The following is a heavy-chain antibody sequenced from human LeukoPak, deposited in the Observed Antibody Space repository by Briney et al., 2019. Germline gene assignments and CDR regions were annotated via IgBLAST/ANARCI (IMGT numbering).Heavy chain of an antibody. CDR3: ARGSYSSSWYNWFDP. V-gene: IGHV1-18*01. CDR1: GYTFTNYG. J-gene: IGHJ5*02. D-gene: IGHD6-13*01. Sequence: ASVKVSCKASGYTFTNYGISWVRQAPGQGLEWMGWISAYNGNTNYAQKLQGRVTMTTDTSTSTAYMELRSLRSDDTAVYYCARGSYSSSWYNWFDPWGQGTLVTVSS. CDR2: ISAYNGNT.